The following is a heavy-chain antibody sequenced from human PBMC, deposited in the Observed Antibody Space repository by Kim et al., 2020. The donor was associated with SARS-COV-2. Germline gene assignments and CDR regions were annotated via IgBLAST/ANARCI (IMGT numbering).Heavy chain of an antibody. J-gene: IGHJ4*02. V-gene: IGHV3-53*04. D-gene: IGHD3-3*01. CDR1: GFTVSSNY. CDR3: ARGFRLGWLREYYFDY. Sequence: GGSLRLSCAASGFTVSSNYMSWVRQAPAKGLEWVSVIYSGGSTYYADSVKGRFTISRHNSKNTLYLQMNSLRAEDTAVYYCARGFRLGWLREYYFDYWGQGTLVTVSS. CDR2: IYSGGST.